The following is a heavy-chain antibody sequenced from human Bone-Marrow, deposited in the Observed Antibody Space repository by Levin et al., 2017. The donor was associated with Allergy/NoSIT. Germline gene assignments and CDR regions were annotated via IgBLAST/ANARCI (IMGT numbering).Heavy chain of an antibody. V-gene: IGHV3-23*01. CDR2: ISGNGDDT. CDR1: GFTFSSYA. D-gene: IGHD3-3*01. CDR3: AKGEEASGLHTTFFHY. J-gene: IGHJ4*02. Sequence: GGSLRLSCAASGFTFSSYAMGWARLAPGKGLECVSSISGNGDDTRYADSVKGHFTISRDNSKNTLYLQMNNVRAEDTAVYYCAKGEEASGLHTTFFHYWGQGTLVTVSS.